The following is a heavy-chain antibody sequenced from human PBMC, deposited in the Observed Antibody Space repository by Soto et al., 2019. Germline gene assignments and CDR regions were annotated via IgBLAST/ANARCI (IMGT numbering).Heavy chain of an antibody. CDR1: GYTFTSYA. D-gene: IGHD3-10*01. CDR2: INAGNGNT. CDR3: ARTGNYYGSGSYYLSFDY. Sequence: QVQLVQSGAEVKKPGASVKVSCKASGYTFTSYAMHWVRQAPGQRLEWMGWINAGNGNTKYSQKVQGRVTITRDTSASTAYMELSSLRSEDTAVYYCARTGNYYGSGSYYLSFDYWGQGTLVTVSS. J-gene: IGHJ4*02. V-gene: IGHV1-3*01.